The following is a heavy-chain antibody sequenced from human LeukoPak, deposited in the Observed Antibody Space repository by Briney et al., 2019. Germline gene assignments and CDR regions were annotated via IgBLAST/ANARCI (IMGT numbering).Heavy chain of an antibody. D-gene: IGHD2-2*02. CDR2: IYYSGST. Sequence: SESLSLTCTVSGGSISSYYWSWIRQPPGKGLEWIGYIYYSGSTNYNPSLKSRVTISVDTSKNQFSLKLSSVTAADTAVYYCARRHCSSTSCYNAFDIWGQGTMVTVSS. CDR1: GGSISSYY. J-gene: IGHJ3*02. CDR3: ARRHCSSTSCYNAFDI. V-gene: IGHV4-59*08.